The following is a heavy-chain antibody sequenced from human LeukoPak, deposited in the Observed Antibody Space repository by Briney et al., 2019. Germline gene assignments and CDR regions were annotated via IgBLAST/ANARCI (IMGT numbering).Heavy chain of an antibody. V-gene: IGHV3-30*03. J-gene: IGHJ6*02. CDR3: AIEYSSSWYGYYYGMDV. D-gene: IGHD6-13*01. CDR1: GFTFSSYG. Sequence: GGSLRLSCAASGFTFSSYGMHWVRQAPGKGLEWVAVISYDGSNKYYADSVKGRFTISRDNSKNTLYLQMNSLRAEDTAVYYCAIEYSSSWYGYYYGMDVWGQGTTVTVSS. CDR2: ISYDGSNK.